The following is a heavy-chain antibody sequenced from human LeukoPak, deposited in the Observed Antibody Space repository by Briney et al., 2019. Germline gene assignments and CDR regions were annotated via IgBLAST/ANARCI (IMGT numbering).Heavy chain of an antibody. CDR3: ARHRPGERRFDP. Sequence: SETLSLTCTVSGDSISSDYLSWIRQPPGKGLEWIGYINYSGITNYNPSLKSRVTISVDTSKNQFSLKLSFVTAADTAAYYCARHRPGERRFDPWGQGTLVTVSS. D-gene: IGHD3-16*01. J-gene: IGHJ5*02. CDR1: GDSISSDY. CDR2: INYSGIT. V-gene: IGHV4-59*08.